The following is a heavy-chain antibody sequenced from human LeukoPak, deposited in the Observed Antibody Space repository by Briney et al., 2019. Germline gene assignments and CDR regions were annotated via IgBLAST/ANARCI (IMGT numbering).Heavy chain of an antibody. CDR3: ARGRRHNWNWFDP. Sequence: ASVKVSCKASGYTFTSYDINWVRQATGQGLEWMGWMNPNSGNTGYAQKFQGRVTITRNTSISTAYMELSSLRSEDTAVYYCARGRRHNWNWFDPWGQGTLVTVSS. V-gene: IGHV1-8*03. D-gene: IGHD1-1*01. J-gene: IGHJ5*02. CDR1: GYTFTSYD. CDR2: MNPNSGNT.